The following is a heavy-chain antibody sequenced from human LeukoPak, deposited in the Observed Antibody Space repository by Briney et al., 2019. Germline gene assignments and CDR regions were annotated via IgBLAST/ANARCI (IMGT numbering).Heavy chain of an antibody. D-gene: IGHD5-18*01. CDR2: VYHTGNT. V-gene: IGHV4-38-2*01. CDR1: GHSISSGYY. Sequence: SETLSLTCAVSGHSISSGYYWAWIRQSPGQGLEWIGTVYHTGNTYYNPSLKSRVTISIDTPKNQFSLKLSSVTAAETAIYYCARSGYSFGNAFDIWGQGTVVTVSS. CDR3: ARSGYSFGNAFDI. J-gene: IGHJ3*02.